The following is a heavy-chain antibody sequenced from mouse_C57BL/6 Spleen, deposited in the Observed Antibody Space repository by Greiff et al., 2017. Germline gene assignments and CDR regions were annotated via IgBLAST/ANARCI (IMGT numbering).Heavy chain of an antibody. V-gene: IGHV1-64*01. CDR2: IHPNSGST. D-gene: IGHD2-3*01. Sequence: QVQLQQPGAELVKPGASVKLSCKASGYTFTSYWMHWVKQRPGQGLEWIGMIHPNSGSTNYNEKFKSKATLTVDKSSSTAYMQLSSLTSEDSAVDYWARSLYDGDLAWFAYWGQGTLVTVSA. CDR1: GYTFTSYW. J-gene: IGHJ3*01. CDR3: ARSLYDGDLAWFAY.